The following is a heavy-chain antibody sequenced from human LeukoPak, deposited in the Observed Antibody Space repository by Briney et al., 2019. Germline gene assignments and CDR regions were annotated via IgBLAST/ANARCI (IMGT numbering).Heavy chain of an antibody. CDR3: ARDRGGSYSAIDY. Sequence: PGGSLRPSCAASGFTFGSYSMNWVRQAPGKGLEWVSFISSSSSTIYYADSVKGRFTISRDNAKNSLYLQMNSLRAEDTAVYYCARDRGGSYSAIDYWGQGTLVTVSS. CDR2: ISSSSSTI. V-gene: IGHV3-48*04. CDR1: GFTFGSYS. D-gene: IGHD1-26*01. J-gene: IGHJ4*02.